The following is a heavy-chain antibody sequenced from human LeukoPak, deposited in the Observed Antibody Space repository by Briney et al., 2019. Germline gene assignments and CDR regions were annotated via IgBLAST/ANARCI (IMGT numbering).Heavy chain of an antibody. J-gene: IGHJ4*02. CDR1: GFIFSDYY. CDR3: ARAGDSSGYHDY. D-gene: IGHD3-22*01. Sequence: GGSLRLSCAASGFIFSDYYMSWIRQAPGKGLEWLSYISSSGSTIYYADSVKGRFTISRDNARNSLYLQMDSLRAEDTAVYYCARAGDSSGYHDYWGQGTLVTVSS. V-gene: IGHV3-11*01. CDR2: ISSSGSTI.